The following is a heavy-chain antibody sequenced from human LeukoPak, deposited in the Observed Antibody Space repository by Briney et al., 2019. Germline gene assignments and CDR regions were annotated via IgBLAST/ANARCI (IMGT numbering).Heavy chain of an antibody. J-gene: IGHJ4*02. CDR2: INPNSGGT. CDR3: AREDCSGGNCYQNFDN. V-gene: IGHV1-2*02. CDR1: GYTFTGYY. D-gene: IGHD2-15*01. Sequence: ASVKVSCTASGYTFTGYYMHWVRQAPGQGLEWMGWINPNSGGTSYAQKFQGRVTMTRDTSISTAYMELSRLTSDDTAVYYCAREDCSGGNCYQNFDNWGQGTLVTVSS.